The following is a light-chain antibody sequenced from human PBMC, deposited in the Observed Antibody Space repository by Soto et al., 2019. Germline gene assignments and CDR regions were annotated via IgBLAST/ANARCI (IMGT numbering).Light chain of an antibody. CDR2: AAS. V-gene: IGKV1-8*01. Sequence: AIRMTQSPSSFSASTGDRVTITCRASQGISSYLAWYQQKPGKAPKLLIYAASTLQSGVPSRFSGSGSGTDFTLTISCPQSEDFATYYCQQLNTYPVTFGGGTKVEVK. CDR1: QGISSY. J-gene: IGKJ4*01. CDR3: QQLNTYPVT.